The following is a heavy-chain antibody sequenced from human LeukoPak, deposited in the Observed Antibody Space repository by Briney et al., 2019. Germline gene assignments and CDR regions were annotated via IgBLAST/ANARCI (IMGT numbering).Heavy chain of an antibody. CDR3: ARGGASVGAYNWFDP. CDR1: GGTFSSYA. CDR2: IIPIFGTA. J-gene: IGHJ5*02. D-gene: IGHD1-26*01. V-gene: IGHV1-69*13. Sequence: ASVKVSCKASGGTFSSYAISWVRQAPGQGLEWMGGIIPIFGTANYAQKFQGRVTITADESTSTAYMELSSLRSEDTAVYYCARGGASVGAYNWFDPWGQGTPVTVSS.